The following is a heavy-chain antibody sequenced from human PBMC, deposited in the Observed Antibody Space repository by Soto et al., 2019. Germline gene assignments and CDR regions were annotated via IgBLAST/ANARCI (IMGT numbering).Heavy chain of an antibody. J-gene: IGHJ6*02. CDR1: GFTFSSYA. V-gene: IGHV3-30-3*01. D-gene: IGHD2-2*01. CDR3: ASSTRDVYYYYYGMDV. CDR2: ISYDGSNK. Sequence: GGSLSLSCAASGFTFSSYAMHWVRQAPGKGLEWVAVISYDGSNKYYADSVKGRFTISRNNSKNTLYLQMNSLRAEDTAVYYCASSTRDVYYYYYGMDVWGQGTTATVSS.